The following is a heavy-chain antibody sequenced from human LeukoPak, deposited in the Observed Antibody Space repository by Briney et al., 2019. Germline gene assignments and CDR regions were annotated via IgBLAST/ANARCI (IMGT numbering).Heavy chain of an antibody. CDR1: RYTLTSYD. CDR2: MNANRGNT. V-gene: IGHV1-8*01. Sequence: ASVKVSCKASRYTLTSYDINWVRRAPGEGLEWMGWMNANRGNTGYAQRFQGRVTMTRNTSISTAYMELSSLRSEDTALYYCARGRKDSGSAFDYWGQGTLVTVSS. D-gene: IGHD3-10*01. CDR3: ARGRKDSGSAFDY. J-gene: IGHJ4*02.